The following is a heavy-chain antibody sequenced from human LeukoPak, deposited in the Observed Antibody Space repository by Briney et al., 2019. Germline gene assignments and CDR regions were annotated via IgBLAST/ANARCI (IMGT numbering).Heavy chain of an antibody. J-gene: IGHJ4*02. D-gene: IGHD6-19*01. CDR1: GFTFDDYA. Sequence: GGSLRLSCAASGFTFDDYAMHWVRQAPGKGLEWVSGISWNSGSIGYADSVKGRFTISRDNAKNSLYLHMNSLRAEDTALYYCATSSGWQKLEYYFDYWGQGTLVTVSS. CDR2: ISWNSGSI. CDR3: ATSSGWQKLEYYFDY. V-gene: IGHV3-9*01.